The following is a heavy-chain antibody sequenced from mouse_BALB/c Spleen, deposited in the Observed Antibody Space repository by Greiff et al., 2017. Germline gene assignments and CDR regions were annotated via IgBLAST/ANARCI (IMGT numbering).Heavy chain of an antibody. CDR2: IWAGGST. J-gene: IGHJ2*01. D-gene: IGHD1-1*01. V-gene: IGHV2-9*02. CDR3: ARDLPIRNYYGSSYFDY. Sequence: VKLQESGPGLVAPSQSLSITCTVSGFSLTSYGVHWVRQPPGKGLEWLGVIWAGGSTNYNSALMSRLSISKDNSKSQVFLKMNSLQTDDTAMYYCARDLPIRNYYGSSYFDYWGQGTTLTVSS. CDR1: GFSLTSYG.